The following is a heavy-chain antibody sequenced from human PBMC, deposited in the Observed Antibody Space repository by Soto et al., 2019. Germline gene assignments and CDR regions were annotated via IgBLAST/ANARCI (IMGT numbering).Heavy chain of an antibody. V-gene: IGHV3-48*02. CDR1: GFTFSSYS. D-gene: IGHD3-22*01. CDR2: ISSSSSTI. J-gene: IGHJ4*02. Sequence: EAQLVESGGGLVQPGGSLRLSCAASGFTFSSYSMNWVRQAPGKGLEWVSYISSSSSTIYYADSVKGRFTISRDNAKNSLYLQMNSLRDEDTAVYYCAREYYDSSGYYVYYFDYWGQGTLVTVSS. CDR3: AREYYDSSGYYVYYFDY.